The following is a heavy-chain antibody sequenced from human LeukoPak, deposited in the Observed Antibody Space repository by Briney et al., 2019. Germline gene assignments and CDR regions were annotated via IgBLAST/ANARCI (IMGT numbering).Heavy chain of an antibody. Sequence: ASVKVSCKASGYTFTSYGIIWVRQAPGQGLEWMGWISAYNGNTNYAQKLQGRVTMTTDTSTSTAYMELRSLRSDDMAVYYCARGLKNTAMVTSSDYWGRGTLVTVSS. V-gene: IGHV1-18*03. CDR3: ARGLKNTAMVTSSDY. D-gene: IGHD5-18*01. CDR1: GYTFTSYG. J-gene: IGHJ4*02. CDR2: ISAYNGNT.